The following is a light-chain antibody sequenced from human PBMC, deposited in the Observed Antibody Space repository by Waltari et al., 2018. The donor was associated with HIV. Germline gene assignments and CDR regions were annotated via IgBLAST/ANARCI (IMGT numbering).Light chain of an antibody. CDR3: QQRSNWPPLT. J-gene: IGKJ4*01. Sequence: EIVLTQSPATLSLSPGERATLSCRAMQSVSSYLAWYHQNPGNAPRLLIYDASNRATGIPARFSGSGSGTDFTLTISSLEPEDFAVYYCQQRSNWPPLTFGGGTKVEIK. V-gene: IGKV3-11*01. CDR2: DAS. CDR1: QSVSSY.